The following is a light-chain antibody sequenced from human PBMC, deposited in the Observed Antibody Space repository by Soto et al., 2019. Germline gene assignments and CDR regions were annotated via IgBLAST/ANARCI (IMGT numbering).Light chain of an antibody. Sequence: QSALTQPASVYGSPGQSITISCTGTSSDVGSYNLVSWYQQHPGKAPKLMIYEGSKRPSGVSNRFSGSKSGNTASLTISGLQAEDEADYYCCSYAGSSTPHYVFGTGTKVTVL. CDR3: CSYAGSSTPHYV. V-gene: IGLV2-23*01. CDR1: SSDVGSYNL. J-gene: IGLJ1*01. CDR2: EGS.